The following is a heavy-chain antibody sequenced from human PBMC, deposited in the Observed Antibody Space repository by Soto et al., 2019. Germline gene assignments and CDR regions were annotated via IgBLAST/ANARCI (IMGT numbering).Heavy chain of an antibody. J-gene: IGHJ4*02. Sequence: SEMLSLTCTVCGGSISSSSYYWGWIRQPPGKGLEWIGSIYYSGSTYYNPSLKSRVTISVDTSKNQFSLKLSSVTAADTAVYYCASRWGNCRGGSCNSRSLRVRLDYWGQGTLVTVSS. CDR2: IYYSGST. D-gene: IGHD2-15*01. V-gene: IGHV4-39*01. CDR1: GGSISSSSYY. CDR3: ASRWGNCRGGSCNSRSLRVRLDY.